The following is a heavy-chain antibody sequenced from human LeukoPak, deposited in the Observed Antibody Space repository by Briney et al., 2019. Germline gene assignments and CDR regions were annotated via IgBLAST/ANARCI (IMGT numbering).Heavy chain of an antibody. J-gene: IGHJ4*02. CDR1: GFTFSSYG. V-gene: IGHV3-30*02. CDR3: AKDDYGDGFFVY. D-gene: IGHD4-17*01. Sequence: GGSLRLSCAASGFTFSSYGMHWVRQAPGKVLEWVAFIRYDGSNKYYADSVKGRFTISRDNSKNTLYLQMNSLRAEDTAVYYCAKDDYGDGFFVYWGQGTLVTVSS. CDR2: IRYDGSNK.